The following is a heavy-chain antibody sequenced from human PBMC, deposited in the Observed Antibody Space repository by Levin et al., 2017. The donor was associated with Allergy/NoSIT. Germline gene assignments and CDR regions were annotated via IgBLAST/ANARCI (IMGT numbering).Heavy chain of an antibody. J-gene: IGHJ4*02. Sequence: PSETLSLTCAVYGGSFSGYYWSWIRQPPGKGLEWIGEINHSGSTNYNPSLKSRVTISVDTSKNQFSLKLRSVTAADTAVYYCARRRLPIAATGYFDSWGQGALVTVSS. V-gene: IGHV4-34*01. D-gene: IGHD6-13*01. CDR1: GGSFSGYY. CDR3: ARRRLPIAATGYFDS. CDR2: INHSGST.